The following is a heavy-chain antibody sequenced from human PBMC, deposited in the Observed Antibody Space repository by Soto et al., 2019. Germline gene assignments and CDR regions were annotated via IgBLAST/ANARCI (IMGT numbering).Heavy chain of an antibody. J-gene: IGHJ6*02. Sequence: SETLSLSCTVSGGSVSSGSYYWSWIRQPPGQGLEWIGYIYYSGSTNYNPSLKSRVTISVDTSKNQCSLKLSSVTAADTAVYYCAREGVEVWCGEPSVYYGMDVWGQGTTVTVSS. CDR3: AREGVEVWCGEPSVYYGMDV. CDR1: GGSVSSGSYY. D-gene: IGHD3-10*01. V-gene: IGHV4-61*01. CDR2: IYYSGST.